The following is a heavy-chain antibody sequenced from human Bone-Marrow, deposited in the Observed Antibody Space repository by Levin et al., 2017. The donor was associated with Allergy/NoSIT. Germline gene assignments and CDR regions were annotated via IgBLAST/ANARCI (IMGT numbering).Heavy chain of an antibody. CDR1: GGSFSGYY. CDR2: INHSGST. CDR3: ARLLTAAGTGFDY. Sequence: SETLSLTCAVYGGSFSGYYWSWIRQPPGKGLEWIGEINHSGSTNYNPSLKSRVTISVDTSKNQFSLKLSSVTAADTAVYYCARLLTAAGTGFDYWGQGTLVTVSS. V-gene: IGHV4-34*01. D-gene: IGHD6-13*01. J-gene: IGHJ4*02.